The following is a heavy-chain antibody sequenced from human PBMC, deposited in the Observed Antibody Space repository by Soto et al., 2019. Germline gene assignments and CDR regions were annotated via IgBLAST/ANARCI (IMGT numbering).Heavy chain of an antibody. J-gene: IGHJ6*02. Sequence: QVQLVESGGGVVQSGRSLRLSCAASGFTFSSYGMHWVRQAPGKGLEWVAVISYDGSNKYYADSVKGRFTISRDNSKNTLYLQMNSLRAEDTAVYYCAKDAGIAVAGTYYYYYGMDVWGQGTTVTVSS. CDR1: GFTFSSYG. CDR3: AKDAGIAVAGTYYYYYGMDV. CDR2: ISYDGSNK. D-gene: IGHD6-19*01. V-gene: IGHV3-30*18.